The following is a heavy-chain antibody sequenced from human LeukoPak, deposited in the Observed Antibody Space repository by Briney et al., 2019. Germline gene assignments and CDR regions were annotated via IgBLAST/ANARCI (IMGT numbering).Heavy chain of an antibody. V-gene: IGHV4-31*03. J-gene: IGHJ3*02. CDR2: IYYSGST. Sequence: SQTLSLTCTVSGGSISSGGYYWSWIRQHPGKGLEWIGYIYYSGSTYYNPSLKSRVTISVDTSKNQFSLKLSSVTAADTAVYYCARDLGLAAAGEKAFDTWGQGTMVTVSS. D-gene: IGHD6-13*01. CDR1: GGSISSGGYY. CDR3: ARDLGLAAAGEKAFDT.